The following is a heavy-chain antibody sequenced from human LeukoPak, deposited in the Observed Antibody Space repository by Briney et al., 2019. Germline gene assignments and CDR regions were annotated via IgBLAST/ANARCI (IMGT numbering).Heavy chain of an antibody. V-gene: IGHV3-30*03. CDR3: ARDRGIALVGTDDAFDT. D-gene: IGHD2/OR15-2a*01. J-gene: IGHJ3*02. CDR2: ISYDGGDQ. Sequence: GKSLRLSCAASGFTFSSYGMHWVRQAPGKGLEWVAVISYDGGDQYYADSVKGRFTVSRDNSKSTLYLQMDSLRADDTAVYFCARDRGIALVGTDDAFDTWGQGTMVTVSS. CDR1: GFTFSSYG.